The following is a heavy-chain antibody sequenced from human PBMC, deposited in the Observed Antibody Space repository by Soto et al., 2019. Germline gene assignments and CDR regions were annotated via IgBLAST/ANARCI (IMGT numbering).Heavy chain of an antibody. J-gene: IGHJ4*02. CDR2: VNWNGGST. Sequence: EVQLVESGGGVLRPGGSLRLSRAASGFTFDDYGMSWARQAPGKGLEWVSGVNWNGGSTGYADSVKGRFTISRDNAKNSLYLQMNSLRAEDTAFYYCVRGASLNFDYWGQGTLVTVSS. CDR1: GFTFDDYG. V-gene: IGHV3-20*04. CDR3: VRGASLNFDY. D-gene: IGHD1-26*01.